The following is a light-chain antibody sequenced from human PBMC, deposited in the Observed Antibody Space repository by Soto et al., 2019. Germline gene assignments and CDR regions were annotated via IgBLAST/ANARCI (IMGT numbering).Light chain of an antibody. V-gene: IGKV1-5*01. J-gene: IGKJ1*01. CDR1: QSISSW. CDR2: DAS. CDR3: QQYYSYPWT. Sequence: DIQMTQSPSTLPASLGDRVTITCRASQSISSWLAWYQQKPGKAPKLLIYDASSLESGVPSRFSGSGSGTECTLTISSLRPDDFETYYCQQYYSYPWTFGQGTKVDIK.